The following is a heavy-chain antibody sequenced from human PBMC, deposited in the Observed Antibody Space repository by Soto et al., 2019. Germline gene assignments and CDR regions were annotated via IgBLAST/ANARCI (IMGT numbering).Heavy chain of an antibody. V-gene: IGHV5-51*01. CDR1: GYSFTSYW. J-gene: IGHJ5*02. D-gene: IGHD1-20*01. CDR2: IYPGDSDT. CDR3: ARGRVRISGITRWVDP. Sequence: PGESLKISCKGSGYSFTSYWIGWVRQMPGKGLEWMGIIYPGDSDTRYSPSFQGQVTISADKSISTAYLQWSSLKASDTAMYYCARGRVRISGITRWVDPWGQGTLVTVSS.